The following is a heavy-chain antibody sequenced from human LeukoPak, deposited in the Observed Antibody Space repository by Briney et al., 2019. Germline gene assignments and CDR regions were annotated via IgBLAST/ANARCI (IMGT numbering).Heavy chain of an antibody. Sequence: SQTLSLTCAISGDSVSSNSADWNWLRQSPSRGLEWLGRTYYRSTWYNDYAVSVQSRITIHPDTSKNQFSLQLNSLTPEDTAVYFCARERGSPTWFDYWGQGTLVTVSS. V-gene: IGHV6-1*01. J-gene: IGHJ4*02. CDR3: ARERGSPTWFDY. D-gene: IGHD1-26*01. CDR1: GDSVSSNSAD. CDR2: TYYRSTWYN.